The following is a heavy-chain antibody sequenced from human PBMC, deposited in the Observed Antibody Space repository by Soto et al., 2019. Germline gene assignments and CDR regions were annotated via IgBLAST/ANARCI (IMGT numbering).Heavy chain of an antibody. Sequence: QVQLQQWGAGLLKPSETLSLTCAVYGGSFSGYYWSWIRQPPGKGLEWIGEINHSGSTNYNPSLKSRVTISVDTSKNQFSLTLSSVTAADTAVYYCARVPYCSGGSCHYFDYWGQGTLVTVSS. J-gene: IGHJ4*02. CDR2: INHSGST. CDR3: ARVPYCSGGSCHYFDY. V-gene: IGHV4-34*01. D-gene: IGHD2-15*01. CDR1: GGSFSGYY.